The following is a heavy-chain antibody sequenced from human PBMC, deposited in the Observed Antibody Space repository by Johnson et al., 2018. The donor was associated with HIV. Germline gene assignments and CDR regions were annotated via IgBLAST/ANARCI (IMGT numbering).Heavy chain of an antibody. D-gene: IGHD1-26*01. Sequence: EVQLVESGGGLVQPGGSLKLSCAASGFTLSGSHIHWVRQASGKGLEWVGCVRTEAKNHATAYAASVTGRFSISRDDSKNTLYLQMNSLRAEDTAVYYCAKESKWESRTPHAFDMWGQGTMVT. CDR3: AKESKWESRTPHAFDM. V-gene: IGHV3-73*01. J-gene: IGHJ3*02. CDR2: VRTEAKNHAT. CDR1: GFTLSGSH.